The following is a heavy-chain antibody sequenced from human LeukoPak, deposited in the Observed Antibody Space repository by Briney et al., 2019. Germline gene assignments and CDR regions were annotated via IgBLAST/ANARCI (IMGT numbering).Heavy chain of an antibody. Sequence: GGSLRLSCAASGFTFSSYDMHWVRQATGKGLEWVTAIGTAGDTYYPGSVKGRFTISRENAKNSLYLQMNSLRAGDTAVYYCARVAPQSKRGYGMDVWGQGTTVTVSS. CDR1: GFTFSSYD. CDR3: ARVAPQSKRGYGMDV. D-gene: IGHD3-10*01. CDR2: IGTAGDT. J-gene: IGHJ6*02. V-gene: IGHV3-13*01.